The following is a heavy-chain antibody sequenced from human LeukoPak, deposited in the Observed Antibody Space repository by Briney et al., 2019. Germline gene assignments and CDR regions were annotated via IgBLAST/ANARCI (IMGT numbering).Heavy chain of an antibody. CDR1: GYTFTSYG. Sequence: ASVKVSCKASGYTFTSYGISWVRQAPGQGLEWMGWISAYNGNTNYAQKLQGRVTMTTDTSTSTAYMELRSLRSDDTAVYYCARDYSSSWYLGGNYFDYWGQGTLVTVSS. CDR2: ISAYNGNT. V-gene: IGHV1-18*01. CDR3: ARDYSSSWYLGGNYFDY. D-gene: IGHD6-13*01. J-gene: IGHJ4*02.